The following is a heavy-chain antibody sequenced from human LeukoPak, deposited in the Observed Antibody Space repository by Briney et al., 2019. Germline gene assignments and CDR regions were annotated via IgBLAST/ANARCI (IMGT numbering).Heavy chain of an antibody. CDR3: ARYGSGSSYLDY. CDR1: GFTFSDYY. V-gene: IGHV3-11*03. Sequence: PGGSLRLSCAAPGFTFSDYYMSWIRQAPGKGLEWVSYISSSSSYTNYADSVKGRFTISRDNAKNSLYLQMNSLRAEDTAVYYCARYGSGSSYLDYWGQGTLVTVSS. D-gene: IGHD3-10*01. J-gene: IGHJ4*02. CDR2: ISSSSSYT.